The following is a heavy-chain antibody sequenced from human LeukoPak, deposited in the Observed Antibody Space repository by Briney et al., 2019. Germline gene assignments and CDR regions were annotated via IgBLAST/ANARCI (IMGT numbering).Heavy chain of an antibody. CDR3: ARGYYDSSGYSFDY. J-gene: IGHJ4*02. Sequence: PSETQSLTCTVSGGSISSYYWSWIRQPPGKGREWIGYIYYSGSTNYNPSLKSRVTISVDTYKNQFSLKLSAVTAADTAVYYCARGYYDSSGYSFDYWGQGTLVTVSS. D-gene: IGHD3-22*01. CDR1: GGSISSYY. CDR2: IYYSGST. V-gene: IGHV4-59*01.